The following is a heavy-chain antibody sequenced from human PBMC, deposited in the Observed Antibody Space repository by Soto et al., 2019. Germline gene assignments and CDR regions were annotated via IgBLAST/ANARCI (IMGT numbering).Heavy chain of an antibody. Sequence: SETLSLTCAVSGGSISSSSWWWWARPPPGKGLEGSGIIYHTGNTNYNPSLESRVTISVDKSKNQFSLNLNSVTAADTAVYYCARDSRAAAGNRRYYFDYWGQGTLVTVSS. CDR3: ARDSRAAAGNRRYYFDY. CDR1: GGSISSSSW. D-gene: IGHD6-13*01. J-gene: IGHJ4*02. CDR2: IYHTGNT. V-gene: IGHV4-4*02.